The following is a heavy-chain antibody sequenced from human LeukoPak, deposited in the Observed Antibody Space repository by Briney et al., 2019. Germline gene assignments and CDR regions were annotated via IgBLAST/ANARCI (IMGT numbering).Heavy chain of an antibody. Sequence: ASVKVSCKASGYTFTSYYMHWVRQAPGQGLEWMGWINPNSGGTNYAQKFQGRVTMTRDTSISTAYMELSRLRSDDTAVYYCARGDPPRFGVVTYVHDYWGQGTLVTVSS. CDR2: INPNSGGT. V-gene: IGHV1-2*02. D-gene: IGHD3-3*01. J-gene: IGHJ4*02. CDR1: GYTFTSYY. CDR3: ARGDPPRFGVVTYVHDY.